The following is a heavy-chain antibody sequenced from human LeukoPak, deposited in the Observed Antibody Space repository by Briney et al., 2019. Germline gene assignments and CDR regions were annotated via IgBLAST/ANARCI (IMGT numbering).Heavy chain of an antibody. J-gene: IGHJ3*02. CDR2: IWYDGSNK. CDR3: ARNPPTYGDYVGLAFDI. Sequence: GGSLTLSCAASGFTFSSYGMHWVRQAPGKGLEWVADIWYDGSNKYYADSVKGRFTISRDNSKNTLYLQMNSLRAEDTAVYYCARNPPTYGDYVGLAFDIWGQGTMVTVSS. CDR1: GFTFSSYG. V-gene: IGHV3-33*08. D-gene: IGHD4-17*01.